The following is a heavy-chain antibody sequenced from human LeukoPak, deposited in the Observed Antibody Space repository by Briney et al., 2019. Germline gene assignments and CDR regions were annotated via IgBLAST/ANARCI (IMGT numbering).Heavy chain of an antibody. V-gene: IGHV4-59*01. CDR2: IHYTGNT. J-gene: IGHJ5*02. D-gene: IGHD2-21*01. Sequence: SETLSLTCTVSGGSISSFYWNWIRQPPGKALEWIGHIHYTGNTNYNPSLKSRVTISVDTSKNRFSLYLSSVTAADTAVYYCAISTVIAPEFDAWGQGTLVTVSS. CDR1: GGSISSFY. CDR3: AISTVIAPEFDA.